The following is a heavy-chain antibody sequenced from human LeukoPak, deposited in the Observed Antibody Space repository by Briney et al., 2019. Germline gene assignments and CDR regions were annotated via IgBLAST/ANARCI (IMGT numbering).Heavy chain of an antibody. CDR2: IYHSGGT. D-gene: IGHD6-6*01. J-gene: IGHJ6*03. CDR3: ARYSSSSFSNYYMDV. CDR1: GGSINDAS. V-gene: IGHV4-59*12. Sequence: SETLSLTCTVSGGSINDASWNWIRKPPGQGLEWIGYIYHSGGTNYNPSLKSRVTMSVDTSKNQFSLKLSSVTAADTAVYYCARYSSSSFSNYYMDVWGKGTTVTVSS.